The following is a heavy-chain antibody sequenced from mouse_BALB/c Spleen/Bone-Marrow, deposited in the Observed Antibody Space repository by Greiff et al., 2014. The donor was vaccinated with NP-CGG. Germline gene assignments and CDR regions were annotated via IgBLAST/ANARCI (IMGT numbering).Heavy chain of an antibody. Sequence: EVQLQQSGGGLVQPGGSLKLSCAASGFTFSSYGMSWVRQTPDERLELVATINSNGGSTYYPDSVKGRFTISRDNAKNTLYLQMSSLKSEDTAMYYCARPYRYYLDYWGQGTTLTVSS. CDR3: ARPYRYYLDY. CDR1: GFTFSSYG. J-gene: IGHJ2*01. CDR2: INSNGGST. D-gene: IGHD2-14*01. V-gene: IGHV5-6-3*01.